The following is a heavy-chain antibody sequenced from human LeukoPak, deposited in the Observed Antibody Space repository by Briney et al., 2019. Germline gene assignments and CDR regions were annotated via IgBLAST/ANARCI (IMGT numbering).Heavy chain of an antibody. J-gene: IGHJ2*01. CDR1: GFPLSSNY. Sequence: PGGSLRLSCAAPGFPLSSNYISWVPQAPGRGLGWVPVIYSGGSTYYADSVKGRFTISRDNSKNTLYLQMNSLRAEDTAVYYCARASDQYCGGDCYPYWYFDLWGRGTLVTVSS. CDR3: ARASDQYCGGDCYPYWYFDL. V-gene: IGHV3-53*01. CDR2: IYSGGST. D-gene: IGHD2-21*02.